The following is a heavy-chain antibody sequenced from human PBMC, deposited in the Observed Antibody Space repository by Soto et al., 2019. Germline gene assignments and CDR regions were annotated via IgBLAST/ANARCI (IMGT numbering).Heavy chain of an antibody. V-gene: IGHV1-46*01. CDR2: INPSGGST. CDR1: GYTFTSYY. J-gene: IGHJ5*02. CDR3: ARDRIRQQLVRSWFDP. Sequence: VASVKVSCKASGYTFTSYYMHWVRQAPGQGLEWMGIINPSGGSTSYAQKFQGRVTMTRDTSTSTVHMELSSLRSEDTAVYYCARDRIRQQLVRSWFDPWGQGTLVTVSS. D-gene: IGHD6-13*01.